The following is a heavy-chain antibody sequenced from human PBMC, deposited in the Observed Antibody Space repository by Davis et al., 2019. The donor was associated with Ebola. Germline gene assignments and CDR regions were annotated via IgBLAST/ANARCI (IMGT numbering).Heavy chain of an antibody. J-gene: IGHJ4*02. Sequence: SETLSLTCTVSGGSFSTYYWSWVRQPPGKGLEWVGYIYYSGTTKYNPSLKSRVTISVDTSKDQISLKLNSVTAADTAVYYCASRTAARYDYWGQGTLVTVSS. CDR3: ASRTAARYDY. CDR2: IYYSGTT. CDR1: GGSFSTYY. D-gene: IGHD6-6*01. V-gene: IGHV4-59*08.